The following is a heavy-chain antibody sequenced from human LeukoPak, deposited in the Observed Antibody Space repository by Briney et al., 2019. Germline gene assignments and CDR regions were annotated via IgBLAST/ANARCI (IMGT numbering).Heavy chain of an antibody. CDR2: INHSGST. CDR3: ARRIAYCSGGSCYRGGFDY. D-gene: IGHD2-15*01. V-gene: IGHV4-34*01. CDR1: GGSFSGYY. J-gene: IGHJ4*02. Sequence: SETLSLTCAVYGGSFSGYYWSWTRQPPGKGLEWIGEINHSGSTNYNPSLKSRVTISVDTSKNQFSLKLSSVTAADTAAYYCARRIAYCSGGSCYRGGFDYWGQGTLVTVSS.